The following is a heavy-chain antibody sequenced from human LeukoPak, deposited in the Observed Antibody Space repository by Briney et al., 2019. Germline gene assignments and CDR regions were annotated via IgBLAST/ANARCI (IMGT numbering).Heavy chain of an antibody. CDR2: INPNSGGT. CDR1: GYTFTDYY. J-gene: IGHJ4*02. D-gene: IGHD3-9*01. CDR3: ARDQNYDILTGYYKGARLLDFDY. V-gene: IGHV1-2*02. Sequence: ASVKVSCKASGYTFTDYYMHWVRQAPGQGLEWMGWINPNSGGTNYAQKFQGRVTMTRDTSISTAYMELSRLRSDDTAVYYCARDQNYDILTGYYKGARLLDFDYWGQGTLVTVSS.